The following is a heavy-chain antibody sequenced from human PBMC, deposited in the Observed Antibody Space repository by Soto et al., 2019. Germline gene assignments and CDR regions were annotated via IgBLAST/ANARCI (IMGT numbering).Heavy chain of an antibody. CDR1: GASINNYH. CDR3: ARLSKYTSGWSTFDC. J-gene: IGHJ4*02. CDR2: IFYSGDT. Sequence: PSETLSLTCSVSGASINNYHWIWVRQPPGKGLEWIGFIFYSGDTNYSPSLKSRVTISVDPSRTQFSLTLTSVNAADAAVYYCARLSKYTSGWSTFDCWGRGTMVTVSS. V-gene: IGHV4-59*01. D-gene: IGHD6-19*01.